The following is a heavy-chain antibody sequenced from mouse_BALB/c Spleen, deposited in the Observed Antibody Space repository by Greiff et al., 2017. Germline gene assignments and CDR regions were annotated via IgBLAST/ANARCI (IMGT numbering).Heavy chain of an antibody. V-gene: IGHV2-9*02. CDR3: ARDLTTATYYFDY. D-gene: IGHD1-2*01. J-gene: IGHJ2*01. CDR2: ICAGGST. CDR1: GFSLTSYG. Sequence: QVQLKESGPGLVAPSQSLSITCTVSGFSLTSYGVHWVRQPPGKGLEWLGVICAGGSTNYNSALMSRLSISKDNSKSQVFLKMNSLQTDDTAMYYCARDLTTATYYFDYWGQGTTLTVSS.